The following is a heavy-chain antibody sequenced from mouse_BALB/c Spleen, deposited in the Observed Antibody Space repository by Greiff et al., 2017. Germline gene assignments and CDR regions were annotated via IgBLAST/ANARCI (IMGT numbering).Heavy chain of an antibody. D-gene: IGHD1-1*01. CDR2: ISNGGGST. V-gene: IGHV5-12-2*01. J-gene: IGHJ4*01. CDR3: ARHKNLLGAMDY. CDR1: GFTFSSYT. Sequence: EVQLVESGGGLVQPGGSLKLSCAASGFTFSSYTMSWVRQTPEKRLEWVAYISNGGGSTYYPDTVKGRFTISRDNAKNTLYLQMSSLKSEDTAMYYCARHKNLLGAMDYWGQGTSVTVSS.